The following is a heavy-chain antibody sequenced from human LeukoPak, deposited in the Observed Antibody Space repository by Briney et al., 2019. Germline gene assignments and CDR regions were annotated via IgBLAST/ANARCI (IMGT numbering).Heavy chain of an antibody. CDR1: GFTFSNYW. Sequence: GGSLRLSCAASGFTFSNYWMHWIRQVPGKGLVWVTHIKYDGSATNYADSVKGRFTISRDNAKNTLYLQMNSLRAEDTAVYYCVSGSLQSGYNFDYWGQGALVTVSS. D-gene: IGHD3-3*01. CDR3: VSGSLQSGYNFDY. V-gene: IGHV3-74*01. CDR2: IKYDGSAT. J-gene: IGHJ4*02.